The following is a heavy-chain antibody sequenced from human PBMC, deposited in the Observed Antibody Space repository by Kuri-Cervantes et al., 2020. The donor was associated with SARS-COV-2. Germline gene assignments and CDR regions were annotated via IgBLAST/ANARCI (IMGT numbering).Heavy chain of an antibody. CDR2: IWYDGRNT. Sequence: GGSLRLSCASSGFTFSDYNMHWVRQAPGKGLEWVAVIWYDGRNTYYTGSVKGRFTISRDNSKNMLYLEVNSLRAEDTAVYYCXRNHSMDVWGTGTAVTVSS. CDR3: XRNHSMDV. V-gene: IGHV3-33*08. J-gene: IGHJ6*03. CDR1: GFTFSDYN.